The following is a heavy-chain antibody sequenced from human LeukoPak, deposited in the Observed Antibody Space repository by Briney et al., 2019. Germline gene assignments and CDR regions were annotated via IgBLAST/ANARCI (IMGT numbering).Heavy chain of an antibody. CDR2: IRYDGSNK. D-gene: IGHD3-22*01. Sequence: PGGSLRLSCAASGFTFSSYGMHWVRQAPGKGLEWVAFIRYDGSNKYYADSVKGRFTISRDNSKNTLYLQMNSLRAEDTAVYYCAKGPYYYDSSGRLDYWGQGTLVTVSS. CDR1: GFTFSSYG. J-gene: IGHJ4*02. V-gene: IGHV3-30*02. CDR3: AKGPYYYDSSGRLDY.